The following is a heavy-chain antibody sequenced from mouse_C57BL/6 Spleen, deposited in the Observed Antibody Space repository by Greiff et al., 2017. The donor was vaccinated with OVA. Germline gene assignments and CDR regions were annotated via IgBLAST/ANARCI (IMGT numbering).Heavy chain of an antibody. CDR3: ARAGY. Sequence: QVHVKQPGAELVMPGASVKLSCKASGYTFTSYWMHWVKQRPGQGLEWIGEIDPSDSYTNYNQKFKGKSTLTVDKSSSTAYMQLSSLTSEDSAVYYCARAGYWGQGTTLTVSS. V-gene: IGHV1-69*01. CDR1: GYTFTSYW. CDR2: IDPSDSYT. J-gene: IGHJ2*01.